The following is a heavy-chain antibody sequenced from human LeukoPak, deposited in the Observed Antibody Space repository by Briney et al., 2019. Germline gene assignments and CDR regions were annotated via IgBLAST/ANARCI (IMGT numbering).Heavy chain of an antibody. D-gene: IGHD2-21*02. CDR3: AKEVTYCGGDCYYYYGMDV. V-gene: IGHV3-23*01. Sequence: GGSLRLSCAASGFTFSNYEMNWVRQAPGKGLEWVSAISGSGGSTYYADSVKGRFTISRDNSKNTLYLQMSSLRAEDTAVYYCAKEVTYCGGDCYYYYGMDVWGQGTTVTVSS. CDR2: ISGSGGST. J-gene: IGHJ6*02. CDR1: GFTFSNYE.